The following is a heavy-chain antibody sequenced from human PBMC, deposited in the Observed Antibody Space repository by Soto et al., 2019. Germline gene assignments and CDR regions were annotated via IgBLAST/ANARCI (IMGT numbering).Heavy chain of an antibody. D-gene: IGHD3-16*01. CDR1: GYTFTYRY. CDR2: ITPFNGNT. J-gene: IGHJ3*02. Sequence: SVKVSCKASGYTFTYRYLHWVRQAPGQALEWMGWITPFNGNTNYAQKFQDRVTITRDRSMSTAYMELSSLRSEDTAMYYCASWTRGTTNAFDIWGQGTMVTVSS. CDR3: ASWTRGTTNAFDI. V-gene: IGHV1-45*02.